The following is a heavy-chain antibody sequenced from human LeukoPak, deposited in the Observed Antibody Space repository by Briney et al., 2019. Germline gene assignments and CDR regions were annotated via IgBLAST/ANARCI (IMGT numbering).Heavy chain of an antibody. CDR3: ARDNRSPGPVFADY. CDR2: ISTYDAKT. Sequence: ASVKVSCKASGYTFVRYGLNWVRQAPGQGLEWMGWISTYDAKTHYAERLQDRFTMTRDISASTVYMELRSLTSGDTAVYYCARDNRSPGPVFADYWGQGTLVTVSS. V-gene: IGHV1-18*01. CDR1: GYTFVRYG. J-gene: IGHJ4*02. D-gene: IGHD1-14*01.